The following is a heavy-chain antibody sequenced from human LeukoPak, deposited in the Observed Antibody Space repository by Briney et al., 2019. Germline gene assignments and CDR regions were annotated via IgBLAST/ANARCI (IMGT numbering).Heavy chain of an antibody. D-gene: IGHD2-2*01. CDR3: ARGPQLYCSSTSCYHVYYGMDV. V-gene: IGHV4-61*02. CDR1: GGSISSGSYY. J-gene: IGHJ6*02. Sequence: SSQTLSLTCTVSGGSISSGSYYWSWIRQPARKGLEWIGRIYTSGSTNYNPSLKSRVTISVDTSKNQFSLKLSSVTAADTAVYYCARGPQLYCSSTSCYHVYYGMDVWGQGTTVTVSS. CDR2: IYTSGST.